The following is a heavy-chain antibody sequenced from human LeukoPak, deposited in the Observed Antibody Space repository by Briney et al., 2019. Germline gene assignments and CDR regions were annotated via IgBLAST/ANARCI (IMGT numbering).Heavy chain of an antibody. Sequence: SETLSLTCTVSGDSISSGGYYWSWIRQLPGKGLEWIGYIYHSGSTYYNPSLESRLTISIDTSKNQFSLELTSVTAADTAVYYCARRSSGSYDGRFVPWGLGTLVTVSS. CDR2: IYHSGST. D-gene: IGHD3-10*01. J-gene: IGHJ5*02. CDR1: GDSISSGGYY. CDR3: ARRSSGSYDGRFVP. V-gene: IGHV4-31*03.